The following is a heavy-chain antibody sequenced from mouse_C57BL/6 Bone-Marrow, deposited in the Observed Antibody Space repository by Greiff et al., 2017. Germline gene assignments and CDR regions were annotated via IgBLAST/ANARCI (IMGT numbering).Heavy chain of an antibody. J-gene: IGHJ2*01. D-gene: IGHD1-1*01. Sequence: EVHLVESGGGLVKPGGSLKLSCAASGFTFSSYAMSWVRQTPEKRLEWVATISDGGSYTYYPDNVKGRFTIARDNAKNNLYLQMSHLKSEDTAMYYCARAAVVPFDYWGQGTTRTVSS. CDR2: ISDGGSYT. CDR1: GFTFSSYA. CDR3: ARAAVVPFDY. V-gene: IGHV5-4*01.